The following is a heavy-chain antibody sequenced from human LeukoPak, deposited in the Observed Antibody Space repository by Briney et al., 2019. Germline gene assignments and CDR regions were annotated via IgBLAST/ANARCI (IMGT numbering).Heavy chain of an antibody. D-gene: IGHD6-13*01. Sequence: PGGSLRLSCAASGFTFSSYAMSWVRQAPGKGLECVSSISASAGVTHSADSVKGRFTISRDSSKNTLYLQMNSLRAEDTAVYYCVPIPEPGPFPLDYWGQGTLVTVSS. CDR3: VPIPEPGPFPLDY. CDR1: GFTFSSYA. V-gene: IGHV3-23*01. CDR2: ISASAGVT. J-gene: IGHJ4*02.